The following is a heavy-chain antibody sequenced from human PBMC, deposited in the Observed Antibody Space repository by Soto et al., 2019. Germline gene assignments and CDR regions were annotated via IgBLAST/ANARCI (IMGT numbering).Heavy chain of an antibody. Sequence: SETLSLTWVVYGESLRSHSWNWIRQPPGKGLEWVGEINHSGSTNYNPSLKSRATISVDTSKNQFSLKLTSVIAADTGVYYCAREDSSGWSGESMDVWGQGTTVTVSS. V-gene: IGHV4-34*01. CDR3: AREDSSGWSGESMDV. CDR1: GESLRSHS. J-gene: IGHJ6*02. CDR2: INHSGST. D-gene: IGHD6-19*01.